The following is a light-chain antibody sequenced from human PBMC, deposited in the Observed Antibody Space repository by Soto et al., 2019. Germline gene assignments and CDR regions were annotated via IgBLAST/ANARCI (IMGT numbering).Light chain of an antibody. CDR2: KAS. Sequence: DIQMTQSPSTLSASVGDRVTITCRASQSVDTCLACYQQKPGNAPHLLIYKASSLETGVPSRFSGSGSVTEFTLTISSLQPDEFATYYCQQFYRYPWTFWQGTKVEIK. CDR3: QQFYRYPWT. J-gene: IGKJ1*01. CDR1: QSVDTC. V-gene: IGKV1-5*03.